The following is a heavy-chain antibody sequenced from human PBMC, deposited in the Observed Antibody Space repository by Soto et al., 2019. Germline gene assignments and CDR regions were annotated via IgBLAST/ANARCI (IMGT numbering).Heavy chain of an antibody. V-gene: IGHV4-59*01. Sequence: PETLSLTCTVSGGSISSYHWSWIRQPPGKGLEGIRYNHSSGSINYNHSLKRRITISAETSNKQISLSLTSVTAADTAVYYCASRSVSAPYYFDSWGQGTLGTV. CDR1: GGSISSYH. D-gene: IGHD3-10*01. CDR3: ASRSVSAPYYFDS. CDR2: NHSSGSI. J-gene: IGHJ4*02.